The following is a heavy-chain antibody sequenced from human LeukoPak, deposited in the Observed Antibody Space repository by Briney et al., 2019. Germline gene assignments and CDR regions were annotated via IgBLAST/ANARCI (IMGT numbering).Heavy chain of an antibody. Sequence: EASVKVSCKASGYTFTSYGISWVRQAPGQGLEWMGWISAYSGNTNYAQKLQGRVTMTTDTSTSTAYMELRSLRSDDTAVYYCARDRIAGATLNTFDYWGQGTLVTVSS. D-gene: IGHD1-26*01. CDR3: ARDRIAGATLNTFDY. V-gene: IGHV1-18*01. CDR1: GYTFTSYG. CDR2: ISAYSGNT. J-gene: IGHJ4*02.